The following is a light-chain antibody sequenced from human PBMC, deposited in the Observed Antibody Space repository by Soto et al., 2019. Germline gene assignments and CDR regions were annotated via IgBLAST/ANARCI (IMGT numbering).Light chain of an antibody. J-gene: IGLJ2*01. CDR1: SSDVGGYNS. CDR2: EVT. V-gene: IGLV2-8*01. CDR3: SSYADSNNVV. Sequence: QSVLTQPPSASGSPGQSVTISCTGTSSDVGGYNSVSWYQQHTGKAPKLMIYEVTKRPSGVHDRFSGSKSCETASLAVSGLQAEAAADYYCSSYADSNNVVFGGGTQLTVL.